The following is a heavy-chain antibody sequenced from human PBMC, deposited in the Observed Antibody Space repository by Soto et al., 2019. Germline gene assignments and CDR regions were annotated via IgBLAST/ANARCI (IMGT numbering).Heavy chain of an antibody. CDR2: ISSSSSYI. V-gene: IGHV3-21*01. J-gene: IGHJ4*02. CDR3: ARDHPPYYYILTGYYPFDY. CDR1: GFTFSSYS. D-gene: IGHD3-9*01. Sequence: EVQLVESGGGLDKPGGSLRLSCAASGFTFSSYSMNWVRQAPGKGLEWVSSISSSSSYIYYADSVKGRFTISRDNAKNSLYLQMNSLRAEYTAVYYCARDHPPYYYILTGYYPFDYWGQGTLVTVSS.